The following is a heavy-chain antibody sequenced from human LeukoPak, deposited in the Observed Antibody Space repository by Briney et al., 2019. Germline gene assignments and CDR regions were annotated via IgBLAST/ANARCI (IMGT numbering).Heavy chain of an antibody. J-gene: IGHJ4*02. CDR3: ARSNYGSGSYYNDY. Sequence: SETLSLTCTVSGYSISSGYYWGWIRQPPGKGLEWIGSIYHSGSTYYNPSLKSRVTISVDTSKNQFSLKLTSVTAADTAVYYCARSNYGSGSYYNDYWGQGTLVTVSS. CDR1: GYSISSGYY. V-gene: IGHV4-38-2*02. D-gene: IGHD3-10*01. CDR2: IYHSGST.